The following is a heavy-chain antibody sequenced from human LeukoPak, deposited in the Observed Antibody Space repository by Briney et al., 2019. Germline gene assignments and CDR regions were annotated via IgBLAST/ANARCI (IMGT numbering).Heavy chain of an antibody. J-gene: IGHJ4*02. CDR2: FDSEDGET. V-gene: IGHV1-24*01. CDR1: GYTLTELS. CDR3: ATHGLGGLLWFGELPD. Sequence: GASVKVSCKVSGYTLTELSMHWVRQAPGKGLEWMGGFDSEDGETFYAQKFQGRVTLTEDTSTDTAYMELSSLRSEDTAVYYCATHGLGGLLWFGELPDWGQGTLVTVSS. D-gene: IGHD3-10*01.